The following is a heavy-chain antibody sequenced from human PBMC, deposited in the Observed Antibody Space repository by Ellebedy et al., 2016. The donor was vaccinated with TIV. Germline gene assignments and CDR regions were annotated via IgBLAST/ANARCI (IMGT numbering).Heavy chain of an antibody. CDR3: ARDCIAVAGTVDY. V-gene: IGHV3-21*01. CDR1: GFTFSSYS. J-gene: IGHJ4*02. D-gene: IGHD6-19*01. Sequence: GGSLRLSXAASGFTFSSYSMNWVRQAPGKGLEWVSSISSSSSYIYYADSVKGRFTISRDNAKNSLYLQMNSLRAEDTAVYYCARDCIAVAGTVDYWGQGTLVTVSS. CDR2: ISSSSSYI.